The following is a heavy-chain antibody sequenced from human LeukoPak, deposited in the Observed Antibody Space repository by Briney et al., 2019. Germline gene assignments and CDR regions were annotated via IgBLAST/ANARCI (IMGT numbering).Heavy chain of an antibody. Sequence: SETLSLTCTVSGGSISSYYWSWIRQPPGKGREWIGYIYYSGSTNYNPSLKSPVTISVETSKNQFAVKLISVTAADTAGYFCARLGEYCSGGSCYNWFDPWGQGTLVTVSS. CDR3: ARLGEYCSGGSCYNWFDP. CDR2: IYYSGST. V-gene: IGHV4-59*08. D-gene: IGHD2-15*01. CDR1: GGSISSYY. J-gene: IGHJ5*02.